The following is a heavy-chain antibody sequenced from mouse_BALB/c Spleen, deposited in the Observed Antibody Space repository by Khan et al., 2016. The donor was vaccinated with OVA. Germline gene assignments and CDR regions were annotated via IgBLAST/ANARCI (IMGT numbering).Heavy chain of an antibody. J-gene: IGHJ2*01. V-gene: IGHV3-1*02. Sequence: EVQLVETGPDLLKPSQSLSLTCTVTGYSITSGYSWHWIRQFPGHKLEWMGYIDYSGTTNYNPSLKSRISITREISKNQFFLQLNSVTTEDTATYYCVRWDYWGQGTTLTVSS. CDR3: VRWDY. CDR2: IDYSGTT. CDR1: GYSITSGYS.